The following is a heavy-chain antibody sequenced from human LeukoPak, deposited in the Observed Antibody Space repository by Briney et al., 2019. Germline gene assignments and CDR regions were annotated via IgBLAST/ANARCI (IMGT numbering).Heavy chain of an antibody. CDR1: GGSFSGYY. CDR2: INHSGST. Sequence: PSETLSLTCAVYGGSFSGYYWSWIRQPPGKGLEWIGEINHSGSTNYNPSLKSRVTISVDTSKNQFSLTLSSVTAADTAVYYCARGSGWLTFYYYYGMDVWGQGTTVTVSS. D-gene: IGHD6-19*01. V-gene: IGHV4-34*01. CDR3: ARGSGWLTFYYYYGMDV. J-gene: IGHJ6*02.